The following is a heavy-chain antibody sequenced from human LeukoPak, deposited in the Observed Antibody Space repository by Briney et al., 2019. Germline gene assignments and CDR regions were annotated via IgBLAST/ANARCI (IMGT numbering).Heavy chain of an antibody. D-gene: IGHD3-22*01. Sequence: SVKVSCKASGYTFTSYGISWVRQAPGQGLEWMGGIIPIFGTANYAQKFQGRVTITADESTSTAYMELSSLRSEDTAVYYCAREYSSGLPQDVWGQGTTVTVSS. V-gene: IGHV1-69*13. CDR1: GYTFTSYG. CDR3: AREYSSGLPQDV. J-gene: IGHJ6*02. CDR2: IIPIFGTA.